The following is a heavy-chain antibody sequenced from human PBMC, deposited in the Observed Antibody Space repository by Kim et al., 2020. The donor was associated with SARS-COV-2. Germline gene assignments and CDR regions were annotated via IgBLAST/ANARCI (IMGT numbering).Heavy chain of an antibody. V-gene: IGHV3-9*01. CDR2: ISWNSGSI. CDR1: GFTFGDYA. D-gene: IGHD5-18*01. Sequence: GGSLRLSCAASGFTFGDYAMHWVRQAPGKGLEWVSGISWNSGSIGYADSVKGRFTISRDNAKNSLYLQMNSLRAEDTALYYCAKGSPTRIYSYGLPNFDYWGQGTLVTVSS. CDR3: AKGSPTRIYSYGLPNFDY. J-gene: IGHJ4*02.